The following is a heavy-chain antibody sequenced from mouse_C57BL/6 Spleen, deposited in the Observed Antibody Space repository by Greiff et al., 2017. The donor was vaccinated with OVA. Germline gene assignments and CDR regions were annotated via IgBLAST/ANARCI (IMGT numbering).Heavy chain of an antibody. V-gene: IGHV5-6*02. CDR2: ISSGGSYT. J-gene: IGHJ4*01. CDR1: GFTFSSYG. D-gene: IGHD1-1*01. Sequence: DVKLVESGGDLVKPGGSLKLSCAASGFTFSSYGMSWVRQTPDKRLEWVATISSGGSYTYYPDSVKGRFTISRDNAKNTLYLQMSSLRSEDTAMYYCASPYYYGSSLYAMDYWGQGTSVTVSS. CDR3: ASPYYYGSSLYAMDY.